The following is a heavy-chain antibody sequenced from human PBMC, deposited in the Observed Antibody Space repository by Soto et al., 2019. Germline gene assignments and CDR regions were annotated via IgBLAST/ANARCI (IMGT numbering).Heavy chain of an antibody. CDR3: ARGEKISLLFRQYYYYGMDV. Sequence: SETLSLTCAVYGGSFSGYYWSWIRQPPGKGLEWIGEINHSGSTNYNPSLKSRVTISVDTSKNQFSLKLSSVTAADTAVYYCARGEKISLLFRQYYYYGMDVWGQGTKVTLSS. CDR2: INHSGST. D-gene: IGHD3-9*01. V-gene: IGHV4-34*01. J-gene: IGHJ6*02. CDR1: GGSFSGYY.